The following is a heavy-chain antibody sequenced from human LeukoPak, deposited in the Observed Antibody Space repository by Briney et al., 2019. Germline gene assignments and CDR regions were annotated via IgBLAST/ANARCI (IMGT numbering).Heavy chain of an antibody. CDR3: ARDLYGIKSLGYYFDY. V-gene: IGHV3-64*01. D-gene: IGHD2/OR15-2a*01. CDR2: ISSNGGST. CDR1: GFTFSSYA. J-gene: IGHJ4*02. Sequence: GGSLRLSCAASGFTFSSYAMHWVRQAPGKGLEYVSAISSNGGSTYYANSVKGRFTISRDNSKSTLYLQMGSLRAEDMAVYYCARDLYGIKSLGYYFDYWGQGTLVTVSS.